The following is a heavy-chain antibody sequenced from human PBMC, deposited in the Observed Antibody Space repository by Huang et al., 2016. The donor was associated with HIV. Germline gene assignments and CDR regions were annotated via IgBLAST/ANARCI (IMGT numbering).Heavy chain of an antibody. D-gene: IGHD6-19*01. CDR1: GFSISTYW. CDR2: IKQDGSEK. CDR3: TRGPLGWLVHRYFYH. V-gene: IGHV3-7*01. J-gene: IGHJ1*01. Sequence: EVQLVESGGGLVQPGGSLRVSCAASGFSISTYWMSWVRQTPGKGLEWVASIKQDGSEKGYVDAVKGRFIISRDNAKNSLYLQMNSLRAEDTAVYYCTRGPLGWLVHRYFYHWGQGTLVTVSS.